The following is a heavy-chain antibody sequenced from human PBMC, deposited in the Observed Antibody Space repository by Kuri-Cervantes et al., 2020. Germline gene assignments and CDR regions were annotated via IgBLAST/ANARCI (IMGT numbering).Heavy chain of an antibody. CDR3: ANDRGGSA. D-gene: IGHD3-10*01. J-gene: IGHJ5*02. Sequence: GESLKISCAASRFTFSSYAMHWVRQAPGKGLEWVAVISYDGSNKYYADSVKGRFTITRDNSKNTLYLQMNSLRAEDTAVYYCANDRGGSAWGQGTLVTVSS. CDR2: ISYDGSNK. CDR1: RFTFSSYA. V-gene: IGHV3-30-3*02.